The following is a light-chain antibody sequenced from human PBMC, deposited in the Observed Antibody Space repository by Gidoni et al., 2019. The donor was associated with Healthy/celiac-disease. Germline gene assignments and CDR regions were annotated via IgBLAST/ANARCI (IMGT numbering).Light chain of an antibody. CDR2: KAS. Sequence: DIQMTQSPSTLSASVGDRVTITCRASQSISSWLAWYQQKPGKATKLLIYKASSLESGVPSRFSGSGSGTEFTLTISSLQPDDFATYYCQQYNSYPGSTFXQXTKLEIK. CDR1: QSISSW. V-gene: IGKV1-5*03. CDR3: QQYNSYPGST. J-gene: IGKJ2*02.